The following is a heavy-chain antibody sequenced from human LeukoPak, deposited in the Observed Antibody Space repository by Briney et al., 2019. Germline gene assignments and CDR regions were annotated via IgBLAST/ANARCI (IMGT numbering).Heavy chain of an antibody. CDR1: GFTFSSYA. J-gene: IGHJ3*02. Sequence: GGSMRLACAAYGFTFSSYAMTWVRQAPGKGLEWVATIRVDGSTEYPVDSMKGRFTISRDNAKNSLHLQMNSLRAEDTAVYYCATYSGPDKWDASDMWGQGTLVTVSS. CDR2: IRVDGSTE. V-gene: IGHV3-7*01. CDR3: ATYSGPDKWDASDM. D-gene: IGHD1-26*01.